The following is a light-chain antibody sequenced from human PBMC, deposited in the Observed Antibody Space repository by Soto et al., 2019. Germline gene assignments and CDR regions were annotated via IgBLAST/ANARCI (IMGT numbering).Light chain of an antibody. Sequence: IVMTQSPDSLAVFLGERATLSCRASQSVSSYLAWYQQKPGQAPRLLIYDASNRATGIPARFSGTGSGTEFTLTISSLQSEDLALYYCQQYNDWPLTFGQGTKVDIK. V-gene: IGKV3D-15*01. J-gene: IGKJ1*01. CDR1: QSVSSY. CDR3: QQYNDWPLT. CDR2: DAS.